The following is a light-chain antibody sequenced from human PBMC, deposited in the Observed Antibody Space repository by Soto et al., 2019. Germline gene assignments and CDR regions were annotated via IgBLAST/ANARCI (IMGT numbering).Light chain of an antibody. CDR3: QQYNNWPFS. V-gene: IGKV3-15*01. Sequence: INKSQYQATLYASAGEGVTLPCRAAQDVTTNFAWYQQKRGQAPRLLIYDISTRATGVPARFSGSGSGTEFTLSISCLRSEDFAVYFCQQYNNWPFSFGQGTRLEIK. CDR1: QDVTTN. CDR2: DIS. J-gene: IGKJ5*01.